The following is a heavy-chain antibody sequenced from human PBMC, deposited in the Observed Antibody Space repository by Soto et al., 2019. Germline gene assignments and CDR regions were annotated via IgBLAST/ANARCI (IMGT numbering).Heavy chain of an antibody. Sequence: GESLKISCKGSGYSFTSYWISWVRQMPGKGLEWMGRIDPSDSYTNYSPSFQGHVTISADKSISTAYLQWSSLKASDTAMYYCARHSKARFLEWLPTGNYGMDVWGQRTKVTASS. CDR3: ARHSKARFLEWLPTGNYGMDV. CDR1: GYSFTSYW. V-gene: IGHV5-10-1*01. J-gene: IGHJ6*02. CDR2: IDPSDSYT. D-gene: IGHD3-3*01.